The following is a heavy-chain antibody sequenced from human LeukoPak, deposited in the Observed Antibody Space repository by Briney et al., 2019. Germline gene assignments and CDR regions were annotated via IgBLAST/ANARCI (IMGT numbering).Heavy chain of an antibody. CDR3: ARSPGVTGTYGY. D-gene: IGHD1-7*01. J-gene: IGHJ4*02. CDR1: GGSISSGSYY. Sequence: PSQTLSLTCTVSGGSISSGSYYWSWIRQPAGQGLEWIGRIYTSGSTNYNPSLKSRVTISVDTSKNQFSLKLSSVTAADTAVYYCARSPGVTGTYGYWGQGTLVTVSS. V-gene: IGHV4-61*02. CDR2: IYTSGST.